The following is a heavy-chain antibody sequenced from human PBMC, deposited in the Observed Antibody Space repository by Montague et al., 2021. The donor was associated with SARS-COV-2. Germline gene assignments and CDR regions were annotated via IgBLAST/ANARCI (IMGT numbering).Heavy chain of an antibody. V-gene: IGHV3-30*04. Sequence: SLRLSCAASGFTFSSYAMHWVRQAPGKGLEWVAVISYDGSNKYYVDSVKGRFTISRDNSKSTLYLQMNSLRAEDTAVYYCARESSSRYYDILTGYDYYYYMDVWGKGTTVTVSS. CDR3: ARESSSRYYDILTGYDYYYYMDV. D-gene: IGHD3-9*01. CDR1: GFTFSSYA. CDR2: ISYDGSNK. J-gene: IGHJ6*03.